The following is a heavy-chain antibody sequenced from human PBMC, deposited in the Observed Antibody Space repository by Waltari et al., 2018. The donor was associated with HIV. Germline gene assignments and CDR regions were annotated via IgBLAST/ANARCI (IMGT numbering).Heavy chain of an antibody. J-gene: IGHJ4*02. D-gene: IGHD1-26*01. V-gene: IGHV4-59*13. Sequence: QVQLQESGPGLVKPSETLSLTCTVSGGSISSYYWSWIRQPPGKGLEWIGYIYYSGSTNYNPSLTSRGTISVDTSKNQFSLKLSSVTAADTAVYYCARSGSYRGYFDYWGQGTLVTVSS. CDR1: GGSISSYY. CDR3: ARSGSYRGYFDY. CDR2: IYYSGST.